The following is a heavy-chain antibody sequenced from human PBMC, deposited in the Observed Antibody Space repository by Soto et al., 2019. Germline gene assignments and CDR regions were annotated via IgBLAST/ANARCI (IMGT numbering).Heavy chain of an antibody. CDR2: IENTDNT. CDR3: ARTPASGAQSSAGNWFDP. J-gene: IGHJ5*02. Sequence: PSETLSLTCTVSGDSITRYFWNWIRQSPGKGLEWIGYIENTDNTKYNPSLRSRVTISVDASKNQFSLTLNSVTAADTAVYYCARTPASGAQSSAGNWFDPWGQGSLVTVSS. CDR1: GDSITRYF. V-gene: IGHV4-59*01. D-gene: IGHD7-27*01.